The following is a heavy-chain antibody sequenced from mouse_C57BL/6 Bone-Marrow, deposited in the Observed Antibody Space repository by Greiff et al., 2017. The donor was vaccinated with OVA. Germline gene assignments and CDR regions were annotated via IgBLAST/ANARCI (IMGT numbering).Heavy chain of an antibody. CDR2: ISSGGSYT. CDR3: ARHAWLLRGAMDY. CDR1: GFTFSSYG. D-gene: IGHD2-3*01. J-gene: IGHJ4*01. V-gene: IGHV5-6*02. Sequence: DVKLVESGGDLVKPGGSLKLSCAASGFTFSSYGMSWVRQTPDKRLEWVATISSGGSYTYYPDSVKGRFTISRDNAKNTLYLQMSSLKSEDTAMYYCARHAWLLRGAMDYWGQGTSVTVSS.